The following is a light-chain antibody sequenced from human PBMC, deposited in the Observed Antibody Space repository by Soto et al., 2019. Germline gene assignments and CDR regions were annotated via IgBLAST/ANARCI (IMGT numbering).Light chain of an antibody. CDR3: HQYYNRPPWT. V-gene: IGKV3-15*01. J-gene: IGKJ1*01. CDR2: ATS. CDR1: RSVDTD. Sequence: TQAPSFLSASAGDTVTITCRASRSVDTDLAWYQQKPGQAPRLLVFATSARATGVPDRFRGSRSGTDFTLTISSLQPEDSATYYCHQYYNRPPWTFGQGTKVDIK.